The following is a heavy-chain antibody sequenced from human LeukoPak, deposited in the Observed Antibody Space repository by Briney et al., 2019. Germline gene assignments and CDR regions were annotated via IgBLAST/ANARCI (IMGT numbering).Heavy chain of an antibody. CDR2: IKQDGNEK. CDR1: GFTFSSYW. J-gene: IGHJ4*02. CDR3: ARDLGKIGGNSSPFDY. Sequence: EGSLRLSCAASGFTFSSYWMSWVRQAPGKGLEWVANIKQDGNEKYYLDSVRGRFTISRDNAKNSLYLQMNSLRAEDTAVYYCARDLGKIGGNSSPFDYWGQGTLVTVSS. V-gene: IGHV3-7*01. D-gene: IGHD4-23*01.